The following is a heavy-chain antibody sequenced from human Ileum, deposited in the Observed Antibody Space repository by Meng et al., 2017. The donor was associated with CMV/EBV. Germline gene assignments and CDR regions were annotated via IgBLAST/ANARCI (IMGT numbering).Heavy chain of an antibody. CDR2: ISHNGGST. CDR1: GFTLENYA. D-gene: IGHD3-9*01. J-gene: IGHJ4*02. V-gene: IGHV3-43*01. CDR3: AKKASPGFNYFDS. Sequence: GGSLRLSCVASGFTLENYAMHWVRQAPGKGLEWVSLISHNGGSTYYADFVNGRFTISRDNSKNSLYLQMNSLRTEDTAFYYCAKKASPGFNYFDSWGQGTRVTCFS.